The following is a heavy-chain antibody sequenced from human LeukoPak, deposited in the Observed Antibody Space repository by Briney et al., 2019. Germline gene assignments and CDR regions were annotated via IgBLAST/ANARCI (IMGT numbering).Heavy chain of an antibody. V-gene: IGHV3-23*01. CDR1: GFTFSSYA. CDR3: ASIWLGSLYYFDY. CDR2: ISGSGGST. Sequence: TGGSLRLSCAASGFTFSSYAMSWVRQAPGKGLEWVSAISGSGGSTYYADSVKGRFTISRDNSKNTLYLQMNSLRAEDTAVYYCASIWLGSLYYFDYWGQGTLVTVSS. D-gene: IGHD3-10*01. J-gene: IGHJ4*02.